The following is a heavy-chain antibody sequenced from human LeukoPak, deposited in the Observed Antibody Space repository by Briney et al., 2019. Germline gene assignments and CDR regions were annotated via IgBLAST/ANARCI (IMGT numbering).Heavy chain of an antibody. CDR3: ARQGIVPAATLLAY. J-gene: IGHJ4*02. V-gene: IGHV4-39*01. CDR1: GGSISSSSYY. Sequence: KPSETLSLTCTVSGGSISSSSYYWGWIRQPPGKGLEWIGSIGSIYHSGSTYYNPSLKNRVTISLDTSKNQFSLRLSSLTASDTAVYYCARQGIVPAATLLAYWGQGILVTVSS. D-gene: IGHD2-2*01. CDR2: IYHSGST.